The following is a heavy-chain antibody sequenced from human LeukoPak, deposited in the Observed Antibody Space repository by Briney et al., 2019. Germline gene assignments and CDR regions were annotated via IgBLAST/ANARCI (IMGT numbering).Heavy chain of an antibody. D-gene: IGHD3-10*01. CDR3: ATRTEGMSWFDP. V-gene: IGHV1-24*01. CDR2: FDPEDGET. CDR1: GYTLTELS. J-gene: IGHJ5*02. Sequence: ASVKVSCKVSGYTLTELSMHWVRQAPGKGLEWMGGFDPEDGETIYAQKFQGRVTMTEDTSTDTAYMELSSLRSEDTAVYYCATRTEGMSWFDPWGQGTPVTVSS.